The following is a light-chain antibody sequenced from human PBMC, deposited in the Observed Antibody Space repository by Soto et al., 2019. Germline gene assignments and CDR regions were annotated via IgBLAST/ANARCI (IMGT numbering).Light chain of an antibody. CDR3: QQRYGWPS. CDR1: QTVNSY. V-gene: IGKV3-11*01. J-gene: IGKJ2*01. CDR2: DAS. Sequence: IVLTQSPATLSLSPGERATLSCRASQTVNSYLAWYQHKLGQAPRLLIYDASNRATGVAARFSGSRSGTDFTLTISSLEPEDFAVYYCQQRYGWPSFGQGTKLEIK.